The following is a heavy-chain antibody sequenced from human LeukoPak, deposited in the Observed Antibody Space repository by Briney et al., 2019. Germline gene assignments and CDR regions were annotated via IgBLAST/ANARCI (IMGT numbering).Heavy chain of an antibody. CDR3: ARDPIGRTNWFDP. V-gene: IGHV1-8*03. CDR1: GYTFTSYD. Sequence: ASVKVSCKASGYTFTSYDINWVRQATGQGLEWMGWMNPNSGNTGYAQKFQGRVTITRNTSISTAYMELSSLRSEDTAVYYCARDPIGRTNWFDPWGQGTLVTVSS. CDR2: MNPNSGNT. D-gene: IGHD1-1*01. J-gene: IGHJ5*02.